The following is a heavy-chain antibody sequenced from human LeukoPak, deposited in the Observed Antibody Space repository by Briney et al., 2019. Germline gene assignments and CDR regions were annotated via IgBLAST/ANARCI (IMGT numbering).Heavy chain of an antibody. CDR2: INHSGTT. Sequence: TSETPSLTCGVSGGSFSGYLWNWVRQSPGTGLEWIGEINHSGTTNYNPSLKSRVTISIDRSRNQFSLNLTSVTAADTAVFYCARGVKQLVRFYFYMDVWGKGTTVTVSS. CDR1: GGSFSGYL. CDR3: ARGVKQLVRFYFYMDV. D-gene: IGHD6-6*01. J-gene: IGHJ6*03. V-gene: IGHV4-34*01.